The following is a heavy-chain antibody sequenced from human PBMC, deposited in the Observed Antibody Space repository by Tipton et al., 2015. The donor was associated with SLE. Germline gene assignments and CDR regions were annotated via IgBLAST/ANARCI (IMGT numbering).Heavy chain of an antibody. V-gene: IGHV3-11*06. CDR2: ISSSSSYT. CDR1: GFTFSDYY. D-gene: IGHD4-23*01. Sequence: GSLRLSCAASGFTFSDYYMSWFRQAPGKGLEWVSAISSSSSYTNYADSVKGRFTIPRDNAKNSLYLQMNSLRAEDTAVYYCARDMGTVVTPSDYWGQGTLVTVSS. J-gene: IGHJ4*02. CDR3: ARDMGTVVTPSDY.